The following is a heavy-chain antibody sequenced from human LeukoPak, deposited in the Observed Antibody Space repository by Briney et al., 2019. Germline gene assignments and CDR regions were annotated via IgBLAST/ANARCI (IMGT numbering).Heavy chain of an antibody. Sequence: GASVKVSCKASGYTFTSYDINWVRQATGQGPEWMGWMNPNSGNTGYAQKFQGRVTITRNTSISTAYMELSSLRSEDTAVYYCARSLRGWYKDYWGQGTLVTVSS. CDR1: GYTFTSYD. CDR2: MNPNSGNT. CDR3: ARSLRGWYKDY. V-gene: IGHV1-8*03. J-gene: IGHJ4*02. D-gene: IGHD6-19*01.